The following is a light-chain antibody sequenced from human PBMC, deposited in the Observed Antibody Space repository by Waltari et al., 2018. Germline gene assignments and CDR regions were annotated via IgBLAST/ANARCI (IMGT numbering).Light chain of an antibody. CDR1: NIGSKS. V-gene: IGLV3-9*01. J-gene: IGLJ1*01. CDR3: QVWASGTYI. CDR2: RDI. Sequence: SYELTDSISVSVALGQTAKIACGGDNIGSKSVHWYQKKPGQPPILVIYRDIRRPSGSPERFSGSNSGNTATLTISRAQVVDEADYFCQVWASGTYIFAGGTKLTVL.